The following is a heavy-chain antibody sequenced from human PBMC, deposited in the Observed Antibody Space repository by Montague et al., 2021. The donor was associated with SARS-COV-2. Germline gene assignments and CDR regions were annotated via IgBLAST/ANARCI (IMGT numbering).Heavy chain of an antibody. D-gene: IGHD5-24*01. CDR1: GGSFSGYY. CDR3: ARGYSYYYYGMDV. V-gene: IGHV4-34*01. J-gene: IGHJ6*02. CDR2: INHSGST. Sequence: SETLSLTCAVYGGSFSGYYWSWIRQPPGKGLEWIGEINHSGSTNYNPSLKSRVTISVDTSKNQFSLKLSSVTAADTAVYYCARGYSYYYYGMDVWGQGTTVTVSS.